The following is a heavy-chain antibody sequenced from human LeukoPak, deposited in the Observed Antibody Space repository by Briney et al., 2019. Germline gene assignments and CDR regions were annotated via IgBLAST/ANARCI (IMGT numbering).Heavy chain of an antibody. CDR3: ARGRSRPEYSNYYYGMDV. J-gene: IGHJ6*02. CDR1: GYTFTSYD. V-gene: IGHV1-8*01. CDR2: MNPNSGNT. Sequence: ASVRVSCKASGYTFTSYDINWVRQATGQGLEWVGWMNPNSGNTGYAQRFQGRVTMTRNTSVSTAYMEVSSLTSEDTAVYYCARGRSRPEYSNYYYGMDVWGQGTTVTVSS. D-gene: IGHD4-11*01.